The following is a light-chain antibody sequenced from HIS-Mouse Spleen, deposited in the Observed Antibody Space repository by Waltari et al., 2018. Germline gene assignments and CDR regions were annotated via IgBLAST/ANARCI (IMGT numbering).Light chain of an antibody. CDR3: QVWDSSSDHVV. CDR2: DDS. J-gene: IGLJ2*01. CDR1: NIGSKS. Sequence: SYVLTQPPSVSVAPGQTARITCGGNNIGSKSVHWYQQKPGQAPVLVVYDDSDRPSGSPERFSGSNSGNTATLTISRVEAGDEAEYYCQVWDSSSDHVVFGGGTKLTVL. V-gene: IGLV3-21*02.